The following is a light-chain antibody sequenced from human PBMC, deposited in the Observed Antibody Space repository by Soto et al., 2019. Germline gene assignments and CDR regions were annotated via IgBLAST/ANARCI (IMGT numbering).Light chain of an antibody. CDR3: QQYGSSPFT. CDR2: GAS. V-gene: IGKV3-20*01. CDR1: QSVNINY. J-gene: IGKJ3*01. Sequence: EIVLTQSPGTLSLSPGERATLSCRASQSVNINYLAWYRQKPGQAPRLLISGASSRATGIPDRFSGSGSGTDFTLPLRGLEPEAVAVYYCQQYGSSPFTFGPGTKVHIK.